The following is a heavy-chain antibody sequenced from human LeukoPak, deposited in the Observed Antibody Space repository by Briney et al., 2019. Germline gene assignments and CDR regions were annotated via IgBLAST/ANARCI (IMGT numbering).Heavy chain of an antibody. CDR3: AREEMATIVRYFDL. J-gene: IGHJ2*01. V-gene: IGHV4-59*01. Sequence: PSETLSLTCTVSGGSISSYYWSWIRQPPGKGPEWIGYIYYSGSTNYNPSLKSRVTISVDTSKNQFSLKLSSVTAADTAVYCCAREEMATIVRYFDLWGRGTLVTVSS. CDR1: GGSISSYY. CDR2: IYYSGST. D-gene: IGHD5-24*01.